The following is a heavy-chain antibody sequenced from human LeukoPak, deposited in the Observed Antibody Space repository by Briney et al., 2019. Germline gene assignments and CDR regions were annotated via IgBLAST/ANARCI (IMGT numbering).Heavy chain of an antibody. D-gene: IGHD6-19*01. Sequence: SETLSLTCTVSGGSISSYYWSWIRQPPGKGLEWIGYIYYSGSTNYNPSLKSRVTISVDTSKNQFSLKLSSVAAADTAVYYCARDLYSSGWYGAFDIWGQGTMVTVSS. CDR1: GGSISSYY. V-gene: IGHV4-59*01. CDR2: IYYSGST. J-gene: IGHJ3*02. CDR3: ARDLYSSGWYGAFDI.